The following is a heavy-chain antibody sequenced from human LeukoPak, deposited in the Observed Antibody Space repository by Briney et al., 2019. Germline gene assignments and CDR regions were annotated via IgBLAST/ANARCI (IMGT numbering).Heavy chain of an antibody. D-gene: IGHD4-23*01. CDR3: ARGWSGYGGNAGWDY. J-gene: IGHJ4*02. V-gene: IGHV3-21*01. CDR2: INSSSSYN. Sequence: GGTLSLSCAASGFTFSSYNMNWVRQAPGKGLEWVSSINSSSSYNYYADSVKGRFTISRDNAKNSLYLQMNSLRAEDTAVYYCARGWSGYGGNAGWDYWGQGTLVTVSS. CDR1: GFTFSSYN.